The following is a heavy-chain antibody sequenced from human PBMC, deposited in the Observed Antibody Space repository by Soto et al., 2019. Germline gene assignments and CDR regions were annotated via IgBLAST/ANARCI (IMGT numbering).Heavy chain of an antibody. Sequence: TLSLTCTVSGGSISSGDYYWSWIRQPPGKGLEWIGYIYYSGSTYYNPSLKSRVTISVDTSKNQFSLKPSSVTAADTAVYYCARVQGDYGERYYYGMDVWGQGTTVTVSS. J-gene: IGHJ6*02. CDR3: ARVQGDYGERYYYGMDV. D-gene: IGHD4-17*01. CDR1: GGSISSGDYY. V-gene: IGHV4-30-4*01. CDR2: IYYSGST.